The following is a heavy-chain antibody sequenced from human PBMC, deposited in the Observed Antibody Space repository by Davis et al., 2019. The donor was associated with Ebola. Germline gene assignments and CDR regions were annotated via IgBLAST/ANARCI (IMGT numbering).Heavy chain of an antibody. CDR3: ATVRYDLGQAY. CDR1: GFTVSSNY. Sequence: GESLKISCAASGFTVSSNYMTWVRQAPGKGLEWVANIKEDASEINYVDPVRGRFTISRDNAKSSLYLQMNSLRVDDTAVYYCATVRYDLGQAYWGQGTLVTVSS. D-gene: IGHD1-14*01. V-gene: IGHV3-7*03. CDR2: IKEDASEI. J-gene: IGHJ4*02.